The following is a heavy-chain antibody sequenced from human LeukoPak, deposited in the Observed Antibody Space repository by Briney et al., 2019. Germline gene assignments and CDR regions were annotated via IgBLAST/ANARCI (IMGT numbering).Heavy chain of an antibody. CDR2: IYTSGST. V-gene: IGHV4-61*02. J-gene: IGHJ3*02. CDR3: ARDSGSGWFYEAFDI. Sequence: PSETLSLTCTVSGGSVSSGTYYWSWIRQPAGKGLEWIGRIYTSGSTNYNPSLKSRITISIDTSKNQFSLKLSSVTAADTAVYYCARDSGSGWFYEAFDIWGRGTIVIVSS. D-gene: IGHD6-19*01. CDR1: GGSVSSGTYY.